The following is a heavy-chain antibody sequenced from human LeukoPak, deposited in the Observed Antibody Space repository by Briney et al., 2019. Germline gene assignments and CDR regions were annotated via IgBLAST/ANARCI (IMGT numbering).Heavy chain of an antibody. J-gene: IGHJ4*02. V-gene: IGHV3-21*01. D-gene: IGHD3-22*01. CDR3: ARLDDSSGYWAY. CDR1: GFTFSSYS. CDR2: ISSSSSYI. Sequence: GRSLRLSCAASGFTFSSYSMNWVRQAPGKGLEWVSSISSSSSYIYYADSVKGRFTISRDNAKNSLYLQMNSLRAEDTAVYYCARLDDSSGYWAYWGQGTLVTVSS.